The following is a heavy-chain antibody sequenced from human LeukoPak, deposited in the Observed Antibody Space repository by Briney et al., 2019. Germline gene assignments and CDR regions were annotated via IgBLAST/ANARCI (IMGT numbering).Heavy chain of an antibody. V-gene: IGHV3-7*01. CDR2: IKQDGSEK. CDR3: AREKETLLSITMVRGLIRRHYYMDV. J-gene: IGHJ6*03. CDR1: GFTFSSYA. D-gene: IGHD3-10*01. Sequence: GGSLRLSCEVSGFTFSSYAMHWVRQAPGKGLEWVANIKQDGSEKYYVDSVKGRFTISRDNAKNSLYLQMNSLRAEDTAVYYCAREKETLLSITMVRGLIRRHYYMDVWGKGTTVTISS.